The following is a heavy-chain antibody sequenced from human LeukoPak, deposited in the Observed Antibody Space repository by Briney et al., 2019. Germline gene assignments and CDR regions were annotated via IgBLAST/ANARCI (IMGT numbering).Heavy chain of an antibody. D-gene: IGHD3-9*01. CDR2: ITNSGTTI. CDR3: ARDGHYNILTGYFQD. J-gene: IGHJ1*01. V-gene: IGHV3-11*01. CDR1: GFTFTDFY. Sequence: PGGSLRLSCAASGFTFTDFYMSWIRQAPGKGLEWVSYITNSGTTIYYADSVKGRFTISRDNAKNSLYLQMNSLRAEDTAVYYCARDGHYNILTGYFQDWGQGTLVTVSS.